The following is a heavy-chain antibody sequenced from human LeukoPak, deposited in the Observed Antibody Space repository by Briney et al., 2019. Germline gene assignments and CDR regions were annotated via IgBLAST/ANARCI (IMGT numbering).Heavy chain of an antibody. Sequence: SETLSLTCAVSGGSISSGGYSWSWIRQPPGKGLEWIGYIYHSGSTYYNPSLKSRVTISVDRSKNQFSLKLSSVTAADTAVYYCARLSWRIGGSYRYYFDYWGQGTLVTVSS. CDR3: ARLSWRIGGSYRYYFDY. V-gene: IGHV4-30-2*01. CDR1: GGSISSGGYS. J-gene: IGHJ4*02. D-gene: IGHD1-26*01. CDR2: IYHSGST.